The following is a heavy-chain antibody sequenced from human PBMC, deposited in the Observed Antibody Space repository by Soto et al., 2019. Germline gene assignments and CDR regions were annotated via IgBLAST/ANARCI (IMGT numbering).Heavy chain of an antibody. CDR2: IYYSGST. J-gene: IGHJ4*02. CDR1: GGSISSYY. Sequence: PSDTLSLTCTVSGGSISSYYWSWIRQPPGKGLEWIGYIYYSGSTNYNPSLKSRVTISVDTSKNQFSLKLSSVTAADTAVYYCARGLVSSSWNYDYWGQGTLVTVSS. D-gene: IGHD6-13*01. CDR3: ARGLVSSSWNYDY. V-gene: IGHV4-59*08.